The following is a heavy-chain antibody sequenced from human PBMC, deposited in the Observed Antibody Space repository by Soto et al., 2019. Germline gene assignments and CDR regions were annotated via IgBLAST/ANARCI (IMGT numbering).Heavy chain of an antibody. CDR1: GFTFSSYS. D-gene: IGHD3-10*01. J-gene: IGHJ6*02. Sequence: GGSLRLSCAASGFTFSSYSMNWVRQAPGKGLEWVSSISSSSSYIYYADSVKGRFTISRDNAKNSLYLQMNSLRAEDTAAYYCAGGGGLHVVLHYYYYGMDVWGQGTTVTVSS. CDR3: AGGGGLHVVLHYYYYGMDV. V-gene: IGHV3-21*01. CDR2: ISSSSSYI.